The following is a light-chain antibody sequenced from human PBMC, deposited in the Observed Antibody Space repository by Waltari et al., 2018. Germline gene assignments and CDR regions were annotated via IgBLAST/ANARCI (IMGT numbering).Light chain of an antibody. J-gene: IGLJ3*02. CDR1: GPKIGAGYD. CDR3: QSYDTSLSVV. Sequence: QSVLTQPPSVSGAPGQRVTISCTGSGPKIGAGYDVPWYQQLPRAAPKLLIYGSSTRPLGVPDRFFGSTSGTSASLAITGLQAEDEADYYCQSYDTSLSVVFGGGTKLTVL. CDR2: GSS. V-gene: IGLV1-40*01.